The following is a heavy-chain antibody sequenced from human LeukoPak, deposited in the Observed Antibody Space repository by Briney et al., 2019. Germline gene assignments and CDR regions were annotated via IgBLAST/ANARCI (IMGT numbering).Heavy chain of an antibody. J-gene: IGHJ4*02. CDR3: ARAALRTPLTYFDY. CDR2: IIPIFGTA. D-gene: IGHD5-12*01. CDR1: GGTFSSYA. Sequence: SVKVSCKASGGTFSSYAISWVQQAPGQGLEWMGGIIPIFGTANYAQKFQGRVTITADKSTSTAYMELSSLRSEDTAVYYCARAALRTPLTYFDYWGQGTLVTVSS. V-gene: IGHV1-69*06.